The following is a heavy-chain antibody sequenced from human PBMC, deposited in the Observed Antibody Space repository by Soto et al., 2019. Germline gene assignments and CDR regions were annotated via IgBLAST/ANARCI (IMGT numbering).Heavy chain of an antibody. D-gene: IGHD6-6*01. CDR1: GFTFNSFG. V-gene: IGHV3-23*04. J-gene: IGHJ4*02. CDR3: ANDERPSSLTVKDYFDF. CDR2: IRGTGNSD. Sequence: EVQLVESGGVLVQPGGSLRLSCVASGFTFNSFGMSWVRQAPGKGLEWVSAIRGTGNSDYYADSVKGRFTISRDNSESTLYRELNSLRAEDTAIYYCANDERPSSLTVKDYFDFWGRGTLVTVSS.